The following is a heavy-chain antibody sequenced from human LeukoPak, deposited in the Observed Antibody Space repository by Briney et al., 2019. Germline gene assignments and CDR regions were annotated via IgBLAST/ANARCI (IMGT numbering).Heavy chain of an antibody. V-gene: IGHV1-46*01. CDR1: GYTFTTYY. CDR2: INPSGGST. Sequence: ASVKVSCKASGYTFTTYYLHWVRQAPGKGLAGVGIINPSGGSTTYAQKFQGRVTMTRDTSTSTVYMELNSLISEDTAVYYCAREPSGSHFDYWGQGTLVTVSS. D-gene: IGHD1-26*01. J-gene: IGHJ4*02. CDR3: AREPSGSHFDY.